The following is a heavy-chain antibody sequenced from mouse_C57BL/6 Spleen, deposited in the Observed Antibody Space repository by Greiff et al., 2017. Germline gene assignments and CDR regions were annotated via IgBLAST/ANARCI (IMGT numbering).Heavy chain of an antibody. CDR3: ARPPITTVVDYYAMDY. J-gene: IGHJ4*01. CDR1: GFTFSDYG. CDR2: ISSGSSTI. Sequence: VMLVESGGGLVKPGGSLKLSCAASGFTFSDYGMHWVRQAPEKGLEWVAYISSGSSTIYYADTVKGRFTISRDNAKNTLFLQMTSLRSEDTAMYYCARPPITTVVDYYAMDYWGQGTSVTVSS. V-gene: IGHV5-17*01. D-gene: IGHD1-1*01.